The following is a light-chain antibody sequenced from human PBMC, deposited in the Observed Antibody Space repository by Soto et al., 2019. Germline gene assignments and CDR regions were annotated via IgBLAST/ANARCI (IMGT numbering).Light chain of an antibody. CDR2: EVA. Sequence: QSALTQPPSASGSPGQSVTISCTGDSSDFRDYNYVSWYQHHPGKAPKLIIYEVAKRPSGVPDRFSGSKSGNTASLTVSGLQADDEADYHCSSYAFSNNFWVFGGGTKLTVL. V-gene: IGLV2-8*01. CDR3: SSYAFSNNFWV. CDR1: SSDFRDYNY. J-gene: IGLJ3*02.